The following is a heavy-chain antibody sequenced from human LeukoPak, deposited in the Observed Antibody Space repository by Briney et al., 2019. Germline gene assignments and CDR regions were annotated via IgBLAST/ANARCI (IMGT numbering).Heavy chain of an antibody. Sequence: GGSLRLSCEAPGFSFSDYYMTWIRQAPGKGLEWVSFISSSGDNTIHADSVKGRFTISRDNAKNSLYLQMNSLRDEDTAIYYCARGTLAGYFLGYWGRGTLVTVSS. D-gene: IGHD6-19*01. CDR1: GFSFSDYY. J-gene: IGHJ4*02. CDR3: ARGTLAGYFLGY. CDR2: ISSSGDNT. V-gene: IGHV3-11*05.